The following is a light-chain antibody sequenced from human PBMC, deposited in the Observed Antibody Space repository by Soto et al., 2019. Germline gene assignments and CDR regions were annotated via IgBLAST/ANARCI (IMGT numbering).Light chain of an antibody. CDR3: QKTYNMPRT. V-gene: IGKV1-39*01. CDR1: QSISRH. CDR2: AAS. J-gene: IGKJ3*01. Sequence: DIQMTQSPSSLSASLGDRVTITCGASQSISRHLNWYQQKTGKAPRLLIYAASSLQSGVPSRLSGSGSGTDLILTITSLQPEDSATYYCQKTYNMPRTCGPGTKVDIK.